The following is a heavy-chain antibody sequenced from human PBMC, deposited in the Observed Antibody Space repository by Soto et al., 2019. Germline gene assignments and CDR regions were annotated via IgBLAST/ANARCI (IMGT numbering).Heavy chain of an antibody. V-gene: IGHV4-4*08. Sequence: PSETLSLTCTVSGGSISSYYWSWIRQPPGKGLEWIGYIYTSGGTNYNPSLKSRVTMSVDTSKKQFSLKLSSVTAADTAVYYCARPFSSSSEDYFDYWGQGTLVTVSS. CDR2: IYTSGGT. CDR1: GGSISSYY. D-gene: IGHD6-6*01. CDR3: ARPFSSSSEDYFDY. J-gene: IGHJ4*02.